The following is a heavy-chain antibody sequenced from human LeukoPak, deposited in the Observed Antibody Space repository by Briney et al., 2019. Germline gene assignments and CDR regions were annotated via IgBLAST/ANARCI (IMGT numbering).Heavy chain of an antibody. CDR3: ARDHGDHDAFDI. J-gene: IGHJ3*02. V-gene: IGHV4-59*12. CDR2: IYYTGYT. Sequence: PSETLSLTCTVSGGSISSYYWSWIRQPPGKGLEWIGYIYYTGYTNYNPSLKSRVTISVDTSKNQFSLKLSPVTAADTAVYYCARDHGDHDAFDIWGQGTMVTVSS. CDR1: GGSISSYY. D-gene: IGHD2-21*02.